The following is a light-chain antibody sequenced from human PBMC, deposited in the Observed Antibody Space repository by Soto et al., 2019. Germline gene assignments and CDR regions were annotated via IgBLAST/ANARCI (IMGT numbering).Light chain of an antibody. CDR2: AAS. V-gene: IGKV1-27*01. CDR3: QKYNGAPRT. CDR1: QAISDY. J-gene: IGKJ5*01. Sequence: DIQMTQSPSSLSASVGDRVTITCRASQAISDYLAWYQQKPGKVPKLLIYAASTLQSGVPSRFSGSGSGTDFTLTISSLQPEDVATYYCQKYNGAPRTFGQGTRLEIK.